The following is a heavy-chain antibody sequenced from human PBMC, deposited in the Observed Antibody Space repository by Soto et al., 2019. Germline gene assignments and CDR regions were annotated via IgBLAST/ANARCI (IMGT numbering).Heavy chain of an antibody. CDR3: ATSGGGWYLY. J-gene: IGHJ4*02. V-gene: IGHV1-8*01. D-gene: IGHD6-19*01. Sequence: QVQQVQSGAEVKKPGASVKVSCKASGYTFSSYDINWVRQATGQGLEWMGWLNPNSGDTGYAQKFQGRVTLTRNTSINTAYIELRSLTSDDTAVYYCATSGGGWYLYWGQGTLVTVSS. CDR2: LNPNSGDT. CDR1: GYTFSSYD.